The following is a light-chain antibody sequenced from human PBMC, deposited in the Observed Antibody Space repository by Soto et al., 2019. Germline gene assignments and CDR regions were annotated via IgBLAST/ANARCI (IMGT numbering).Light chain of an antibody. Sequence: DIQMTQSPSTLSASVGDRVTITCRASQSIGSWLAWNQQKPGRAPKLLIYKASSFESGVPSRFSGSGSGTEFTLTISSLQPDDFATYFCQQYNSYPWTFGQGTKVEIK. J-gene: IGKJ1*01. V-gene: IGKV1-5*03. CDR3: QQYNSYPWT. CDR1: QSIGSW. CDR2: KAS.